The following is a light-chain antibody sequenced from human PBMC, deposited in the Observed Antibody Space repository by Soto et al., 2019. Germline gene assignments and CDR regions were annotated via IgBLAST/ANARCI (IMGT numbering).Light chain of an antibody. V-gene: IGLV1-40*01. J-gene: IGLJ1*01. CDR1: SSNIGAGYD. Sequence: VLTQPPSVSGAPGQRVTISCTGSSSNIGAGYDVHWYQQLPGAAPTLLIFGIFNRPSGVSERFSGSRSGASASLAIAGLQAEDEADYYCQSYDNSLSGSEVFGTGTKLTVL. CDR3: QSYDNSLSGSEV. CDR2: GIF.